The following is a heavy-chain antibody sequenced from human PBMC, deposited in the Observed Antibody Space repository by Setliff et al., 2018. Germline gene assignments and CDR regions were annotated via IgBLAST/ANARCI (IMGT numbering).Heavy chain of an antibody. J-gene: IGHJ6*04. CDR1: GVSLTSSHFY. Sequence: SETLSLTCSVSGVSLTSSHFYWSWIRQRPGKGLEWIGKIDYRGSTRYNPSLETRVSMSVDTSKNQFSLRLTSVTDADTAVYSCAMDQGVVWGKGTTVTVSS. D-gene: IGHD2-2*03. CDR3: AMDQGVV. V-gene: IGHV4-31*03. CDR2: IDYRGST.